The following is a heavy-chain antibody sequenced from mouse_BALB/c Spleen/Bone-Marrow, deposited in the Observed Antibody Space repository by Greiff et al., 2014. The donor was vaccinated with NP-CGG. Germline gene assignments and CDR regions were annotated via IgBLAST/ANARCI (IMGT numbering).Heavy chain of an antibody. V-gene: IGHV1-87*01. CDR2: IYPGDGDT. J-gene: IGHJ2*01. CDR1: GYTFTSYW. Sequence: QLQLQQSGAELARPGASVKLSCKASGYTFTSYWMQWVKQRPGQGLEWIGAIYPGDGDTRYTQKFKGKATLTADKSSSTAYMQLSSLASEDSAVYYCASQGDYGSFDYWGQGTTLTVSS. D-gene: IGHD1-1*02. CDR3: ASQGDYGSFDY.